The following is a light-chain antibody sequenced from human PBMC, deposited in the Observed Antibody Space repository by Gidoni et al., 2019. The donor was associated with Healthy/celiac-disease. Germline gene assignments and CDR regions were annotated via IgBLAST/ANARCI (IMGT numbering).Light chain of an antibody. Sequence: SYELTQPPSVSVSPGQTASITCSGDKLGDKYACWYQQKPDQSPVLVIYQDSKRPSGIPERFSGANSGNTATLTISGTQAMDEADYSCQAWDSSPVVFGGGTKLPVL. V-gene: IGLV3-1*01. CDR1: KLGDKY. CDR3: QAWDSSPVV. J-gene: IGLJ2*01. CDR2: QDS.